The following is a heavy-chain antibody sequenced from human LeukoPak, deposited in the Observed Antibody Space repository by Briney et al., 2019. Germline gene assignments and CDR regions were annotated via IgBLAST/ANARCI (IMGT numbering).Heavy chain of an antibody. CDR1: GGSISSSNW. J-gene: IGHJ3*02. D-gene: IGHD4-23*01. CDR3: ARGGDTVEKSNAFDI. CDR2: IYHSGST. Sequence: PSEALSLTCAVSGGSISSSNWWSWVRQPPGKGLEWIGEIYHSGSTNYNPSLKSRVTISVDKSKNQFSLKLSSVTAADTAEYYCARGGDTVEKSNAFDIWGQGTMVIVSS. V-gene: IGHV4-4*02.